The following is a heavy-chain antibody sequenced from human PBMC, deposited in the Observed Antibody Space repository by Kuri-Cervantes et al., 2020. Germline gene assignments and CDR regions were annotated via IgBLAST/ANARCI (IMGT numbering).Heavy chain of an antibody. Sequence: ASVKVSCKASGYTFTSYDVNWVRQATGQGLEWMGWMNPNSGNTGYAQKFQGRVTMTRNTSISTAYMELSSLRSEDTAVYYCARDGSGWWGADAFDIWGQGTMVTVSS. CDR3: ARDGSGWWGADAFDI. J-gene: IGHJ3*02. CDR1: GYTFTSYD. CDR2: MNPNSGNT. D-gene: IGHD6-19*01. V-gene: IGHV1-8*02.